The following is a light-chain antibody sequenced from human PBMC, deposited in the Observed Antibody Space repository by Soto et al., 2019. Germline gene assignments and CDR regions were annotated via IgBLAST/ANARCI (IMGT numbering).Light chain of an antibody. Sequence: QSALTQPASVSGSPGQSIAISCTGSSSDVGGYNYVSWYQQHSGKAPKLMIYDVSNRPSGVSDRFSGSKSGNTASLTISGLQAEDGAEYYCSSYTSSSTVIFGGGTKLTGL. V-gene: IGLV2-14*01. CDR3: SSYTSSSTVI. CDR2: DVS. J-gene: IGLJ2*01. CDR1: SSDVGGYNY.